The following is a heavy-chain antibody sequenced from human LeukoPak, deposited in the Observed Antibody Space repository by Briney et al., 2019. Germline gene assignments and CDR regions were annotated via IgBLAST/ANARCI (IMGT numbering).Heavy chain of an antibody. Sequence: PGGSLRLSCAASGFTFSSYWMSWVRQAPGKGLEWVANIKQDGSEKYYVDSVKGRFTISRDNAKNSLYLQMNSLRAEDTAVYYCARDLYDFWSGYYTGIDYWGQGTLVTVSS. CDR1: GFTFSSYW. D-gene: IGHD3-3*01. V-gene: IGHV3-7*01. J-gene: IGHJ4*02. CDR2: IKQDGSEK. CDR3: ARDLYDFWSGYYTGIDY.